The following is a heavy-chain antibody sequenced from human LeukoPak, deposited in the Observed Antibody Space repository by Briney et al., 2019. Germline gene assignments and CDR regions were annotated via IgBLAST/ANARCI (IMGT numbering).Heavy chain of an antibody. V-gene: IGHV1-3*01. CDR2: INAGNGNT. CDR1: GYTFTTYA. CDR3: ARDSLYSYGYDRSTWFNY. D-gene: IGHD5-18*01. J-gene: IGHJ4*02. Sequence: GASVKVSCKASGYTFTTYAMHWVRQASGQRLEWMGWINAGNGNTKYSQRFLGRVAITRDTSASTAYMELSSLRSEDTAVYYCARDSLYSYGYDRSTWFNYWGQGTLVTVSS.